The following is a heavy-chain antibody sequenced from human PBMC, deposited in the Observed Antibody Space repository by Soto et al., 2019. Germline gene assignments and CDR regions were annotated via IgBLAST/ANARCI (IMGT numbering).Heavy chain of an antibody. Sequence: SETLSLTCTVSGGSISSGDYYWSWIRQHPGKGLEWIGTIYFSGTTYYNPSLKSRVTISVDTSKNQFSLKLSSVTAADTAVYYCARHIGSGYYYPYFDYWGQGTLVTVSS. V-gene: IGHV4-39*01. D-gene: IGHD3-22*01. CDR2: IYFSGTT. J-gene: IGHJ4*02. CDR3: ARHIGSGYYYPYFDY. CDR1: GGSISSGDYY.